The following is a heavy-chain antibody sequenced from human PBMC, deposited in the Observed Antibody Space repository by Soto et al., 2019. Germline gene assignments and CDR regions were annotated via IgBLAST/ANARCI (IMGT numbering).Heavy chain of an antibody. J-gene: IGHJ4*02. Sequence: ASVKVSCKASGGTFSSYTISWVRQAPGQGLEWMGRIIPILGIANYAQKFQGRVTITADKSTSTAYMELSSLRSEDTAVYYCARGRADYGALVDYWGQGTLVTVSS. V-gene: IGHV1-69*02. CDR1: GGTFSSYT. D-gene: IGHD4-17*01. CDR3: ARGRADYGALVDY. CDR2: IIPILGIA.